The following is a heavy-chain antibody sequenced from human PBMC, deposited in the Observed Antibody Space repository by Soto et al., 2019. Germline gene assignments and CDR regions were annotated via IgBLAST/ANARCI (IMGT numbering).Heavy chain of an antibody. D-gene: IGHD2-2*01. J-gene: IGHJ5*02. CDR3: ARLGFYYQSLDP. Sequence: SETLSLTCTVSGGSISSYYWSWIRQPPGKGLEWIGYIYYGGTTRYNPSLESRVTVSVETSKSQFSLTLSSVTASDTAVYYCARLGFYYQSLDPWGHGTLVTVSS. CDR2: IYYGGTT. CDR1: GGSISSYY. V-gene: IGHV4-59*08.